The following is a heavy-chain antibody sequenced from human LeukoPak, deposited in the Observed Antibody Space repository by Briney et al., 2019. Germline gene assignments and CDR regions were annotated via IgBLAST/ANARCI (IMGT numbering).Heavy chain of an antibody. Sequence: PSQTLSLTCTVSGGSISSGGYYWSWIRQHPGKGLEWIGYIYYSGNTYYNPSLKSRVTISLDTSKNQFSLKLRSVTAADTAMYYCAVGRDFLSGYYPEPGYWGQGTLVTVSS. V-gene: IGHV4-31*03. J-gene: IGHJ4*02. CDR1: GGSISSGGYY. D-gene: IGHD3-3*01. CDR3: AVGRDFLSGYYPEPGY. CDR2: IYYSGNT.